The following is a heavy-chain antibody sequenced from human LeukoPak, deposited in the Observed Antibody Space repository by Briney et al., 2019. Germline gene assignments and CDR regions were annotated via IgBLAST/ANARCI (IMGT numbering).Heavy chain of an antibody. Sequence: GGSLRLSCAASGFTFSSYEMNWVRQAPGKGLEWVSYISSSGSTIYYADSVKGRFTVSRDNAKNSLYLQMNSLRAEDTAVYYCARGRAYYYDYWGQGTLVTVSS. J-gene: IGHJ4*02. CDR1: GFTFSSYE. V-gene: IGHV3-48*03. CDR3: ARGRAYYYDY. CDR2: ISSSGSTI.